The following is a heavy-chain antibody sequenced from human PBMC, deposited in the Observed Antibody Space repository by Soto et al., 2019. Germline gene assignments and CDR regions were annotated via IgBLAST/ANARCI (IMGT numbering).Heavy chain of an antibody. V-gene: IGHV2-26*01. J-gene: IGHJ6*02. Sequence: QVTLKESGPVLVKPTETLTLTCTVSGFSLSNARMGVSWIRQPPGKALEWLAHIFSNDEKSYSTSLKSRLTISKDTSKSQVDLTMTNMDPVDTATYYCPRPYSRIPGDYYYGMDVWGQGTTVTVSS. D-gene: IGHD2-21*01. CDR2: IFSNDEK. CDR3: PRPYSRIPGDYYYGMDV. CDR1: GFSLSNARMG.